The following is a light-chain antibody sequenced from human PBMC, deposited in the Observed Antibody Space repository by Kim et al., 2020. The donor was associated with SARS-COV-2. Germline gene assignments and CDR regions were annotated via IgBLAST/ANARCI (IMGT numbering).Light chain of an antibody. CDR1: SLRSYY. J-gene: IGLJ2*01. CDR3: NSRDSNDNVV. Sequence: VALGQTVRITCQGDSLRSYYATWYQQKPGQAPILVIYGKNNRPSRIPDRFSGSSAGNTASLTITGTQAGDEADYYCNSRDSNDNVVFGGGTKLTVL. CDR2: GKN. V-gene: IGLV3-19*01.